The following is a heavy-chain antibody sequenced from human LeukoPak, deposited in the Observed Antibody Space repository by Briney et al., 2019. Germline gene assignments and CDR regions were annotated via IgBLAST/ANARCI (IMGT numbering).Heavy chain of an antibody. V-gene: IGHV4-59*12. CDR1: GGSISGYY. CDR2: IYYSGST. CDR3: ARTLVSQLTDY. J-gene: IGHJ4*02. D-gene: IGHD3-9*01. Sequence: SETLSLTCTVSGGSISGYYWSWIRQPPGKGLEWIGYIYYSGSTYYNPSLKSRVTISVDTSKNQFSLKLSSVTATDTAVYYCARTLVSQLTDYWGQGTLVTVSS.